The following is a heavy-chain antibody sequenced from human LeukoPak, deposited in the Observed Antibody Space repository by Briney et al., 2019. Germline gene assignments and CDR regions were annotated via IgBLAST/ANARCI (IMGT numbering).Heavy chain of an antibody. J-gene: IGHJ4*02. CDR3: ARDPNYDILTGYWVDY. Sequence: PSETLSLTCTVSGGSISSGDYYWSWIRQPPGKGLEWIGYIYYSGSTYYNPSLKSRVTISVDTSKNQFSLKLSSVTAADTAVYYCARDPNYDILTGYWVDYWGQGTLVTVSS. CDR2: IYYSGST. D-gene: IGHD3-9*01. CDR1: GGSISSGDYY. V-gene: IGHV4-30-4*08.